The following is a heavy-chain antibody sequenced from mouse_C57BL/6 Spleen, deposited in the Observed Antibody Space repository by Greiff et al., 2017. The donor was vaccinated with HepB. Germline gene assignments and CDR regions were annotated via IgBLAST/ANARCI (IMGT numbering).Heavy chain of an antibody. J-gene: IGHJ2*01. V-gene: IGHV1-62-2*01. CDR2: FYPGSGSI. CDR1: GYTFTEYT. CDR3: ARHEGVGHYFDY. D-gene: IGHD1-3*01. Sequence: VKLMESGAELVKPGASVKLSCKASGYTFTEYTIHWVKQRSGQGLEWIGWFYPGSGSIKYNEKFKDKATLTADKSSSTVYMELSRLTSEDSAVYFCARHEGVGHYFDYWGQGTTLTVSS.